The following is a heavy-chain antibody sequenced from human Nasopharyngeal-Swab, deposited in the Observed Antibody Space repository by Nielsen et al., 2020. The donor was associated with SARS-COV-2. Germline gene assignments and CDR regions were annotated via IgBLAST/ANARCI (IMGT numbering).Heavy chain of an antibody. J-gene: IGHJ6*02. CDR3: ARGEIVVVPAASYYYYYGMDV. V-gene: IGHV1-18*01. CDR1: GYTFTSYG. D-gene: IGHD2-2*01. CDR2: ISAYNGNT. Sequence: ASVKVSCKASGYTFTSYGISWVRQAPGQGLEWMGWISAYNGNTNYAQKLQGRVTMTTDPSTSTAYMELRSLRSDDTAVYYCARGEIVVVPAASYYYYYGMDVWGQGTTVTVSS.